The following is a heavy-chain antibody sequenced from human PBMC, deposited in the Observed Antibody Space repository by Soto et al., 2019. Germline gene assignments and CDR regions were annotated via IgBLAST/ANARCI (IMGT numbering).Heavy chain of an antibody. CDR1: GYIFSDYG. CDR2: ISAYNGNT. D-gene: IGHD3-9*01. CDR3: AMHVTSPDHLDL. Sequence: ASVKVSCKSSGYIFSDYGITWVRQAPGQGLEWMGWISAYNGNTDYAQKFQDRLTLATDTSTSTAYMELRSLRSDDTALYYCAMHVTSPDHLDLWGQGTMVAVPS. J-gene: IGHJ3*01. V-gene: IGHV1-18*01.